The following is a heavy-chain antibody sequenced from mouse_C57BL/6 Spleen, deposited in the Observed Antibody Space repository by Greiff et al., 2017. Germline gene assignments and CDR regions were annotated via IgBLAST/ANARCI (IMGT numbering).Heavy chain of an antibody. CDR3: ARGLGYYCDY. D-gene: IGHD4-1*01. CDR1: GFTFSDYG. J-gene: IGHJ2*01. Sequence: EVMLVESGGGLVKPGGSLKLSCAASGFTFSDYGMHWVRQAPEKGLEWVAYISSGSSTIYYADTVQGRFTISRDNAKNTLFLQMTSLRSEDTAMYYCARGLGYYCDYWGQGTTLTVSS. CDR2: ISSGSSTI. V-gene: IGHV5-17*01.